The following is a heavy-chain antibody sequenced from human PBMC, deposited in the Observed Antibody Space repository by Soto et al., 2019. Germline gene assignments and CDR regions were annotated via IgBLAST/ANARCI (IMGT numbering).Heavy chain of an antibody. Sequence: EVQVVESGGGLVQPGGSLRLSCAASGFSFSDYWMAWVRQAPGKGLEWVANIDQGGGDKHYVDSVQGRFTISRDNDKNSLYLQMNSLRDEATDVYYCARGGDWVDPWGQGTLVTVSS. D-gene: IGHD3-10*01. J-gene: IGHJ5*02. CDR1: GFSFSDYW. CDR3: ARGGDWVDP. V-gene: IGHV3-7*05. CDR2: IDQGGGDK.